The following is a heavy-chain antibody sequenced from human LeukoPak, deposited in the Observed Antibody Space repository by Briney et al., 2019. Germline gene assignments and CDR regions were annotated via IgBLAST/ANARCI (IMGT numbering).Heavy chain of an antibody. Sequence: ASVKVSCKVSGYTLTELSMHWVRQAPGKGLECMGGFDPEDGETIYAQKFQGRVTMTEDTSTDTAYMELSSLRSEDTVVYYCATWMPGGGFDPWGQGTLVTVSS. CDR3: ATWMPGGGFDP. J-gene: IGHJ5*02. CDR1: GYTLTELS. V-gene: IGHV1-24*01. D-gene: IGHD4-23*01. CDR2: FDPEDGET.